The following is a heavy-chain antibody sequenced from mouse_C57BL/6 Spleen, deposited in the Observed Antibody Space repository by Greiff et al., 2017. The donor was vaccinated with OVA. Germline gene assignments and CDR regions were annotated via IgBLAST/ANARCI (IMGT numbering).Heavy chain of an antibody. Sequence: VQLQQSGAELVRPGTSVKMSCKASGYTFTNYWIGWAKQRPGHGLEWIGDIYPGGGYTNYNEKLKGKATLTADKSSSTAYMQFSSLTSEDSAIYYCARYHSNYAFDYWGQGTTLTVSS. CDR2: IYPGGGYT. D-gene: IGHD2-5*01. V-gene: IGHV1-63*01. CDR1: GYTFTNYW. CDR3: ARYHSNYAFDY. J-gene: IGHJ2*01.